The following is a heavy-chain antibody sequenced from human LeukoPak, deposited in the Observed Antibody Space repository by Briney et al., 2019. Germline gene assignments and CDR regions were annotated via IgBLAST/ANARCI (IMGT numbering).Heavy chain of an antibody. CDR3: AGTPRDYGENGSNDY. Sequence: ESSETLSLTCAVSGGSISSSNWWSWVRQPPGKGLEWIGEIYHSGSTNYNPSLKSRVTISVDKSKNQFSLKLSSVTAADTAVYYCAGTPRDYGENGSNDYWGQGTLVTVSS. CDR2: IYHSGST. J-gene: IGHJ4*02. CDR1: GGSISSSNW. V-gene: IGHV4-4*02. D-gene: IGHD4-17*01.